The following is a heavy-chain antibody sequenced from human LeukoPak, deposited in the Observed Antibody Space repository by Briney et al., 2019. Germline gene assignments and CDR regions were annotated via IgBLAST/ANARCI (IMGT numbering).Heavy chain of an antibody. CDR1: GFTFGDYA. CDR3: TRERIAVAAPHDAFDI. Sequence: GGSLRLSCTASGFTFGDYAMSWFRQAPGKGLEWVGFIRSKAYGGTTEYAASVKGRFTISRDDSKSIAYLQMNSLKTEDTAVYYCTRERIAVAAPHDAFDIWAKGQWSPSLQ. J-gene: IGHJ3*02. D-gene: IGHD6-19*01. CDR2: IRSKAYGGTT. V-gene: IGHV3-49*03.